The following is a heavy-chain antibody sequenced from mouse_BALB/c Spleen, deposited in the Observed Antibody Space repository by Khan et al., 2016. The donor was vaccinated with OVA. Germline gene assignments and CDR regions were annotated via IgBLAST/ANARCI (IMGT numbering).Heavy chain of an antibody. Sequence: EVQLVESGPGLVKPSQSLSLTCTVTGYSITSGYAWNWIRQFPGNKLEWMGYISYIGVTSYTPSPKSRLSITRDTSKNQFFLQLNSVTTEDTATYYCARGNYYGYYFDYWGQGTTLTVSS. V-gene: IGHV3-2*02. CDR3: ARGNYYGYYFDY. CDR1: GYSITSGYA. CDR2: ISYIGVT. D-gene: IGHD1-1*01. J-gene: IGHJ2*01.